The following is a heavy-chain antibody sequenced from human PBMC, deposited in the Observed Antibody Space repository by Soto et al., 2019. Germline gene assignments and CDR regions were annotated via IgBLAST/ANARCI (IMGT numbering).Heavy chain of an antibody. CDR3: TRDPRIADF. CDR1: GFSLRDYY. CDR2: INPGGDVI. D-gene: IGHD2-21*01. Sequence: GGSLRLSCAASGFSLRDYYMSWIRQAPGKGLELLSYINPGGDVIKYADSVKGRFTISRDNAKNSLYLHMNNLRAEDTAVYYCTRDPRIADFWGQGTLVTVSS. J-gene: IGHJ4*02. V-gene: IGHV3-11*01.